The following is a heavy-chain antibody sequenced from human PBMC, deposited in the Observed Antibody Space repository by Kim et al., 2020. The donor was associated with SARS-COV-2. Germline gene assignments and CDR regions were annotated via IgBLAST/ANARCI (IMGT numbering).Heavy chain of an antibody. CDR3: ARHGAGSSSVDV. J-gene: IGHJ6*02. D-gene: IGHD6-6*01. V-gene: IGHV4-39*01. Sequence: SETLSLTCTVSGGSISSSSYYWGWIRQPPGKGLEWIGSIYYSGSTYYNPSLKSRVTISVDTSKNQFSLKLSSVTAADTAVYYCARHGAGSSSVDVWGQGTTVTVSS. CDR2: IYYSGST. CDR1: GGSISSSSYY.